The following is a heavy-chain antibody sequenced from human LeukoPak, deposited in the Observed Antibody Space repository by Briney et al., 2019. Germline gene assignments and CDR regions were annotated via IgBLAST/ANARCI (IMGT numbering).Heavy chain of an antibody. Sequence: GESLKISCKASGYTFTDFWIGWVRQMPGKGLEWMGIIYPGDSDTRYSPSFEGQVTISADKSITTAYLQWSSLKASDTAIYFCARVTPIKIFDYWGQESLVTVSS. D-gene: IGHD2-21*02. CDR3: ARVTPIKIFDY. CDR2: IYPGDSDT. CDR1: GYTFTDFW. V-gene: IGHV5-51*01. J-gene: IGHJ4*02.